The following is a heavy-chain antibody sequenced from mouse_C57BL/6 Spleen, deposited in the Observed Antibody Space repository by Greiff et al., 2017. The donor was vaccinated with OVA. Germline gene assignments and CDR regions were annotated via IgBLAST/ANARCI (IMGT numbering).Heavy chain of an antibody. V-gene: IGHV1-82*01. CDR2: IYPGDGDT. D-gene: IGHD3-2*02. Sequence: QVQLQQSGPELVKPGASVKISCKASGYAFSSSWMNWVKQRPGKGLEWIGRIYPGDGDTNYNGKFKGKATLTADKSSSTAYMQLSSLTSEDSAVYFCACSGYGDYWGQGTTLTVSS. J-gene: IGHJ2*01. CDR1: GYAFSSSW. CDR3: ACSGYGDY.